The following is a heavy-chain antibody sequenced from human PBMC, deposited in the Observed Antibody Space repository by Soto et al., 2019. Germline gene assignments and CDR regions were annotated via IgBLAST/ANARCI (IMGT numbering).Heavy chain of an antibody. J-gene: IGHJ6*02. CDR1: GDSVTSGSYY. D-gene: IGHD7-27*01. CDR3: AREWGLLPYYVMNV. Sequence: SETLSLTCIVSGDSVTSGSYYWTWLRQPPGKGLEWIGYISYTGRTKYNPSLQSRVTISVDTSKNDFSLNLSSVTAADTAVYLCAREWGLLPYYVMNVWGHGTAVTVSS. CDR2: ISYTGRT. V-gene: IGHV4-61*03.